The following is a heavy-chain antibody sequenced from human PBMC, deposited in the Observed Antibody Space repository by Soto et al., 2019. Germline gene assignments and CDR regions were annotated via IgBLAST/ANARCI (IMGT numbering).Heavy chain of an antibody. CDR2: IYYSGST. CDR1: GGSISSGDYY. CDR3: AREELGSGSYYNVGVYNWFDP. Sequence: PSETLSLTCTVSGGSISSGDYYWSWIRQPPGKGLEWIGYIYYSGSTYYNPSLKSRVTISVDTSKNQFSLKLSSVTAADTAVYYCAREELGSGSYYNVGVYNWFDPRGQGTLVTVSS. J-gene: IGHJ5*02. D-gene: IGHD3-10*01. V-gene: IGHV4-30-4*01.